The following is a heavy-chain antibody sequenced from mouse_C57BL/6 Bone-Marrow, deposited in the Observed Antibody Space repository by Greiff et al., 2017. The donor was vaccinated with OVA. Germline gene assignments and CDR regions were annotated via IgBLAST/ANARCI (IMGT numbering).Heavy chain of an antibody. Sequence: VQLQQSGAELARPGASVKMSCKASGYTFTSYTMHWVKQRPGQGLEWIGYINPSSGYTKYNQKVKDKATLTADKSSSTAYMQLSSLTSEDSAVYYCARSDYGSSSGFAYWGQGTLVTVSA. CDR1: GYTFTSYT. J-gene: IGHJ3*01. D-gene: IGHD1-1*01. CDR2: INPSSGYT. CDR3: ARSDYGSSSGFAY. V-gene: IGHV1-4*01.